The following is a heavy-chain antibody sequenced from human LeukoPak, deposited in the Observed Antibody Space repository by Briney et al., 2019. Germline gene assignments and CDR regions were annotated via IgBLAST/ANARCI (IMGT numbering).Heavy chain of an antibody. CDR1: GYTFTSYG. J-gene: IGHJ4*02. D-gene: IGHD5-12*01. CDR2: ISAYNGNT. V-gene: IGHV1-18*04. Sequence: GASVKVSCKASGYTFTSYGISWVRQAPGQGLEWMGWISAYNGNTNYAQKLQGRDTMTTDTSTSTAYMELRSLRSDDTAVYYCARVNSRLAVSGYGHYDYWGQGTLVTVSS. CDR3: ARVNSRLAVSGYGHYDY.